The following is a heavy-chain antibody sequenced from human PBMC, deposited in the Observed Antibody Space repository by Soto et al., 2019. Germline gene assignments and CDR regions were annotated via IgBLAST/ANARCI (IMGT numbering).Heavy chain of an antibody. D-gene: IGHD6-19*01. CDR2: IYSGGST. J-gene: IGHJ3*02. V-gene: IGHV3-66*01. CDR3: ARDRGSGWYGDAFDI. CDR1: GFTVSSNY. Sequence: GGSLRLSCAASGFTVSSNYMSWVRQAPGKGLEWVSVIYSGGSTYYADSVKGRFTISRDNSKNTLYLQMNSLRAEDTAVYYCARDRGSGWYGDAFDIWGQGTMVTVSS.